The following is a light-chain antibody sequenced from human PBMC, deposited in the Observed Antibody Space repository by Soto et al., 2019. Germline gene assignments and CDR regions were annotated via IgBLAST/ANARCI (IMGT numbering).Light chain of an antibody. V-gene: IGKV1-5*01. J-gene: IGKJ1*01. CDR2: DAS. Sequence: DIQMTQSPATLSASLEERVTITCRASQTIVSSLAWYQQKPGKAPSLLISDASTLKTGIPSRFSGSGSGTEFTLTISSLQPEDFTTYYCQQYGTYPWTFGQGTKVDI. CDR3: QQYGTYPWT. CDR1: QTIVSS.